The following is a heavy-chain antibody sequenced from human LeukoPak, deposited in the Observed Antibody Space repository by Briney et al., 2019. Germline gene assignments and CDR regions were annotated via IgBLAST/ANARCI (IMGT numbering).Heavy chain of an antibody. V-gene: IGHV3-9*01. J-gene: IGHJ3*02. CDR2: ISWNSGSI. CDR3: AKDIQRITMIVVVGAFDI. D-gene: IGHD3-22*01. CDR1: GFTFSSYA. Sequence: PGGSLRLSCAASGFTFSSYAMSWVRQAPGKGLEWVSGISWNSGSIGYADSVKGRFTISRDNAKNSLYLQMNSLRAEDTALYYCAKDIQRITMIVVVGAFDIWGQGTMVTVSS.